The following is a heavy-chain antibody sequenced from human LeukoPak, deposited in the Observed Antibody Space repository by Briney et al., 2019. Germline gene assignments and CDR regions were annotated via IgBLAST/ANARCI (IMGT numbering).Heavy chain of an antibody. CDR3: ARDLGGRIQLWPGYFDY. CDR1: GGSFSGYY. Sequence: PSETLSLTCAVYGGSFSGYYWSWIRQPPGKGLEWIGEINHSGSTNYNPSLKSRVTISVDTSKNQFSLKLSSVTAADTAVYYCARDLGGRIQLWPGYFDYWGQGTLVTVSS. D-gene: IGHD5-18*01. J-gene: IGHJ4*02. V-gene: IGHV4-34*01. CDR2: INHSGST.